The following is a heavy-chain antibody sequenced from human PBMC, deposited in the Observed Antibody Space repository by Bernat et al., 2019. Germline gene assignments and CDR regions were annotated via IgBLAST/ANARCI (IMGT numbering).Heavy chain of an antibody. J-gene: IGHJ6*02. CDR1: GGSISSGGYY. Sequence: QVQLQESGPGLVKPSQTLSLTCTVSGGSISSGGYYWSWIRQHPGKGLEWIGYIYYSGSTYYNPSLKSRVTISVDTSKNQFSLKLSSGTAADTAVYYCARDTYSSTYYYYYGMDVWGQGTTVTVSS. D-gene: IGHD2-21*01. CDR2: IYYSGST. V-gene: IGHV4-31*03. CDR3: ARDTYSSTYYYYYGMDV.